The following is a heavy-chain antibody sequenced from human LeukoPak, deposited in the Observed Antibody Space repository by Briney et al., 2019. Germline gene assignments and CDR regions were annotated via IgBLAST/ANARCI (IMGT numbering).Heavy chain of an antibody. V-gene: IGHV3-23*01. CDR1: GFTFSSYA. CDR2: ISGGGDRT. J-gene: IGHJ4*02. D-gene: IGHD2-21*02. CDR3: AKDRARRYCGGDCYSGGVDY. Sequence: AGGSLRLSCAASGFTFSSYAMSWVRQAPGKGLEWVSGISGGGDRTFYVDSVKGRFTISRDNSKNTLYLQMNSLRAEDTAVYYCAKDRARRYCGGDCYSGGVDYWGQGTLVTVSS.